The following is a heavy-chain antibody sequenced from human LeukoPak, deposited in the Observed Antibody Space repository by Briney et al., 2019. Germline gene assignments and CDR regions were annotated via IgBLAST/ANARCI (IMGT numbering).Heavy chain of an antibody. CDR1: GFTFSSYS. J-gene: IGHJ6*02. CDR2: ISSSSSTI. Sequence: GGSLRLSCAGSGFTFSSYSMNWVRQAPGKGLEWVSYISSSSSTIYYADSVKGRFTISRDNAKNSLYLQMNSLRAEDTAVYYCARDHYDSSGYYSPYYYYGMDVWGQGTTVTVSS. CDR3: ARDHYDSSGYYSPYYYYGMDV. D-gene: IGHD3-22*01. V-gene: IGHV3-48*04.